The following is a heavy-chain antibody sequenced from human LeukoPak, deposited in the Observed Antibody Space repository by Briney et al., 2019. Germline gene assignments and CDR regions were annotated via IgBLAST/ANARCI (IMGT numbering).Heavy chain of an antibody. CDR1: GGSISSGSYY. J-gene: IGHJ6*03. CDR2: IYYSGST. V-gene: IGHV4-39*07. CDR3: VRHYYYNMDV. Sequence: SQTLSLTCTVSGGSISSGSYYWGWIRQPPGKGLEWIGSIYYSGSTYYNPSLKSRVTISVDTSKNQFSLKLSSVTAADTAVYYCVRHYYYNMDVWGIGATVTVSS. D-gene: IGHD3-10*01.